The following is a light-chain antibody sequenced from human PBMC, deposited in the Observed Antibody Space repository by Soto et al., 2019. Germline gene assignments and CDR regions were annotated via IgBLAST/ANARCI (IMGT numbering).Light chain of an antibody. CDR1: QSVSRY. CDR3: QQCGSSPT. CDR2: DAF. V-gene: IGKV3-11*01. J-gene: IGKJ5*01. Sequence: EIVLTQSPVTLSLSPGERATLSCRASQSVSRYLAWYQQKPDQAPRLLIYDAFNRATGIPDRFSGSGSGTDFTLTISRLEPEDFAVYYCQQCGSSPTFGQGTRLEIK.